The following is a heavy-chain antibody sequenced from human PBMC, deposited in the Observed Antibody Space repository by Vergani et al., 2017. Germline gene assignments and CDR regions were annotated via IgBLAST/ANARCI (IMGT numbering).Heavy chain of an antibody. CDR1: GFTFSSYD. Sequence: EVQLVESGGGLVQPGGSLRLSCAASGFTFSSYDMHWVRQATGKGLEWVSAIGTAGDTYYPGSVKGRFTISRENAKNSLYLQMNSLRAGDTAVYYCARGGAVAGLFDYWGQGTLVTVSS. J-gene: IGHJ4*02. D-gene: IGHD6-19*01. CDR2: IGTAGDT. CDR3: ARGGAVAGLFDY. V-gene: IGHV3-13*04.